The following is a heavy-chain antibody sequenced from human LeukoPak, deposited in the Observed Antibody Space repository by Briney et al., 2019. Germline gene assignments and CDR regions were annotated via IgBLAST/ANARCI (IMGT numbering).Heavy chain of an antibody. Sequence: SETPSLTCTVSRDSISNADYYCSWIRRHPGKGLEWIGYIYYSGSTYYNPSLKSRVTISVDTSKNQFSLKLSSVTAADTAVYYCASSYYYVFDYWGQGTLVTVSS. J-gene: IGHJ4*02. CDR2: IYYSGST. V-gene: IGHV4-31*03. CDR3: ASSYYYVFDY. CDR1: RDSISNADYY. D-gene: IGHD3-10*02.